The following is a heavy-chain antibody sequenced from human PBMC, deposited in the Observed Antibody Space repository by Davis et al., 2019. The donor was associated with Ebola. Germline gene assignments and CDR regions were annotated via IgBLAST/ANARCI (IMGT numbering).Heavy chain of an antibody. CDR3: VAEVWNGYSGFDY. Sequence: PGGSLRLSCSDLRFTFSTYGMHWVRQAPGNGLAWVAVIGDDATYPFYADSVKRRVAISRDNSRDTLYLQMNSLRAEDTAVYYCVAEVWNGYSGFDYWGQGTLVTVSS. D-gene: IGHD3-3*01. J-gene: IGHJ4*02. CDR1: RFTFSTYG. V-gene: IGHV3-30*03. CDR2: IGDDATYP.